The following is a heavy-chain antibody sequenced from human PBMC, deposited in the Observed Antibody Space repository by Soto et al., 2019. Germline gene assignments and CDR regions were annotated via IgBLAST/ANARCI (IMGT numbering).Heavy chain of an antibody. J-gene: IGHJ4*02. Sequence: EVQLLESGGGLVQPGGSLRLSCAASGFTFSSYAMSWVRQAPGKGLEWVSAISGSGGSTYYADSVKGRFTISRDNSKNTLYLQMSSLRAEDTAVYYCAKGITGGNSGNDYWGQGTLVTVSS. CDR1: GFTFSSYA. CDR3: AKGITGGNSGNDY. CDR2: ISGSGGST. D-gene: IGHD2-21*02. V-gene: IGHV3-23*01.